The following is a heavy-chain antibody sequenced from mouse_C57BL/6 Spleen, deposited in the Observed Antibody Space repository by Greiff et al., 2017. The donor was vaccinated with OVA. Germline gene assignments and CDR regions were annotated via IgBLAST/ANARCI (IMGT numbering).Heavy chain of an antibody. J-gene: IGHJ4*01. Sequence: EVKLVESGGDLVKPGGSLKLSCAASGFTFSSYGMSWVRQTPDKRLEWVATISSGGSYTYYPDSVKGRFTISRDNAKNTLYLQMSSLKSEDTAMYYCARDDGSYAMDYWGQGTSVTVSS. CDR3: ARDDGSYAMDY. CDR1: GFTFSSYG. CDR2: ISSGGSYT. V-gene: IGHV5-6*01. D-gene: IGHD2-3*01.